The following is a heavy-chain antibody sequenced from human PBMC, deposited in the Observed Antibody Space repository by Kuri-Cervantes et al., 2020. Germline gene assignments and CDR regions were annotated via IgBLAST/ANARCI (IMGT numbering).Heavy chain of an antibody. CDR3: ARDGEYCGGDCPAYSDY. J-gene: IGHJ4*02. CDR1: GYTFTSYG. D-gene: IGHD2-21*02. Sequence: ASVKVSCKASGYTFTSYGISWVRQAPGQGLEWMGWISAHNGNTNYAQKLQGRVTMTTDTSTSTAYMELRSLRSDDTAVYYCARDGEYCGGDCPAYSDYWGQGTLVTVSS. CDR2: ISAHNGNT. V-gene: IGHV1-18*01.